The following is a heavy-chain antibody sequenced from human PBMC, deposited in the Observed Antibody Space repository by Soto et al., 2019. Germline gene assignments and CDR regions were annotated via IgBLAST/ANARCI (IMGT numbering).Heavy chain of an antibody. J-gene: IGHJ6*02. CDR1: GGSISSGGYY. D-gene: IGHD6-6*01. Sequence: SQTLSLTCTVSGGSISSGGYYWTWIRQHPGKGLEWIGYNYYSGITYYNPSLKSRVTISLDTSKNQFSLKLSSVTAADTAVYYCARGSSIAGLYYGMDVWGQGTTVTVSS. CDR3: ARGSSIAGLYYGMDV. CDR2: NYYSGIT. V-gene: IGHV4-31*03.